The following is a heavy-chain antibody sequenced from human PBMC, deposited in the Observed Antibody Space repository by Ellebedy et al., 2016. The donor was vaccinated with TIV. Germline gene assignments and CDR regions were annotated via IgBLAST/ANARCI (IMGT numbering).Heavy chain of an antibody. Sequence: PGGSLRLSCAASGFTFSDYYMGWIRQAPGKGLEWISYMSGSGDRVLYADSMKGRFTISRDNAENSLYLQVNSLRAEDTAVYYCARGDDGTGDFVNGAFDIWGQGTMVTVSS. CDR1: GFTFSDYY. V-gene: IGHV3-11*04. CDR2: MSGSGDRV. J-gene: IGHJ3*02. CDR3: ARGDDGTGDFVNGAFDI. D-gene: IGHD3-22*01.